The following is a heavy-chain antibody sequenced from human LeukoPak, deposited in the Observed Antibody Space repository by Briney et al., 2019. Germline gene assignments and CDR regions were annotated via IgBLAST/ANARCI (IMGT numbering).Heavy chain of an antibody. CDR3: ARDTVGATFPGAFDI. V-gene: IGHV4-59*12. D-gene: IGHD1-26*01. CDR1: GGSISSYY. J-gene: IGHJ3*02. Sequence: PSETLSLTCTVSGGSISSYYWSWIRQPPGKGLEWIGYIYYSGSTYYNPSLKSRVTISVDTSKNQFSLKLSSVTAADTAVYYCARDTVGATFPGAFDIWGQGTMVTVSS. CDR2: IYYSGST.